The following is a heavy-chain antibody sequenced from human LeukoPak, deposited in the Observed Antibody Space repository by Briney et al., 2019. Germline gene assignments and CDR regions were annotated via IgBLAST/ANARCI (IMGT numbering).Heavy chain of an antibody. CDR3: GRGKSPAAVDD. CDR2: INSDGSDI. V-gene: IGHV3-74*01. D-gene: IGHD2-2*01. CDR1: GFIFSNYY. J-gene: IGHJ4*02. Sequence: GSLRLSCAASGFIFSNYYMHWVRQPPGKGLVWVSHINSDGSDINYADSVKGRFTISRDNAKNTLYLQMNSLRVEDTALYYCGRGKSPAAVDDWGQGTLVTVPS.